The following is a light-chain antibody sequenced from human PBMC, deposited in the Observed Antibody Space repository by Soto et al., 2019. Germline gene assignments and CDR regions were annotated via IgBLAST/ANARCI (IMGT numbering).Light chain of an antibody. V-gene: IGKV3-20*01. CDR2: GAS. CDR3: EQYGSAPGT. J-gene: IGKJ2*02. Sequence: EIVLTQSPGTLSLSPGERATLSCRASQSVSRNFLAWYQQKPGQAPKLLISGASSRPTGIPDRFSGSGSGTDFTLTISRPEPEDLALYSCEQYGSAPGTFGRGTKVEIK. CDR1: QSVSRNF.